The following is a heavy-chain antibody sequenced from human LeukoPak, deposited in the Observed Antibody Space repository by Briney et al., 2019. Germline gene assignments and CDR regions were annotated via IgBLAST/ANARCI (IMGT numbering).Heavy chain of an antibody. Sequence: SSETLSLTCTVSGGSISSSSYYWGWIRQPPGKGLEWIGSIYYSGSTYYNPSLKSRVTISVDTSKNQFSLKLSSVTAADTAVYYCAREGAMALGLFDYWGQGTLVTVSS. CDR1: GGSISSSSYY. CDR2: IYYSGST. V-gene: IGHV4-39*02. J-gene: IGHJ4*02. CDR3: AREGAMALGLFDY. D-gene: IGHD1-26*01.